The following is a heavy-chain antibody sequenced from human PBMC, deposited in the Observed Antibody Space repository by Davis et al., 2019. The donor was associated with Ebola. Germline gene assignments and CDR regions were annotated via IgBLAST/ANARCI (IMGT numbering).Heavy chain of an antibody. Sequence: GESLKISCAASGFSVSDNFVDWVRQAPGKGLEWVGRTKSKAYNYLTEYAASVQGRFTIPRDDSKGSVYLQMNSLKIDDTAVYFCAVIRGVMGYWGQGTQVTDSS. CDR2: TKSKAYNYLT. D-gene: IGHD3-10*01. V-gene: IGHV3-72*01. CDR1: GFSVSDNF. CDR3: AVIRGVMGY. J-gene: IGHJ4*02.